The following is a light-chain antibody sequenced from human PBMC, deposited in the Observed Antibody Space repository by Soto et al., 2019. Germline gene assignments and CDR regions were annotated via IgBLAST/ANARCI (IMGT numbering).Light chain of an antibody. CDR2: DVS. J-gene: IGKJ1*01. CDR1: QSVSNNY. V-gene: IGKV3-20*01. CDR3: QSSWT. Sequence: EIVLTQSPGTLSLSPGERATLSCRASQSVSNNYLVWYQQKPGQAPRLLIYDVSSRATGSPVRSSGSVSGTDFTRTIRRLEPEDFAIYICQSSWTFGQGTKVEIK.